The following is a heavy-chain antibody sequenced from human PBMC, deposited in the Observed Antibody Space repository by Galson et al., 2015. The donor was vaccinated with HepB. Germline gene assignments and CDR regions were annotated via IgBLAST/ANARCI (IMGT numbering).Heavy chain of an antibody. V-gene: IGHV3-30-3*01. CDR2: ISYDGSNK. CDR1: GFTFSSYA. J-gene: IGHJ4*02. CDR3: ARGEVRFLEWLSYLNLDY. D-gene: IGHD3-3*01. Sequence: SLRLSCAASGFTFSSYAMHWVRQAPGKGLEWVAVISYDGSNKYYADSVKGRFTISRDNSKNTLYLQMNSLRAEDTAVYYCARGEVRFLEWLSYLNLDYWGQGTLVTVSS.